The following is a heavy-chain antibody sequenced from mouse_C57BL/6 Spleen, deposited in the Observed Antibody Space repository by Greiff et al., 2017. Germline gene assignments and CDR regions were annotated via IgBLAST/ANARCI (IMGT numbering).Heavy chain of an antibody. CDR3: ARADYYGSSPWYFDV. CDR2: INPGSGGT. D-gene: IGHD1-1*01. CDR1: GYAFTNYL. J-gene: IGHJ1*03. Sequence: VQLQQSGAELVRPGTSVKVSCKASGYAFTNYLIEWVKQRPGQGLEWIGVINPGSGGTNYNEKFKGKATLTADKSSSTAYMQLSSLTSEDSAVYVCARADYYGSSPWYFDVWGTGTTVTVSS. V-gene: IGHV1-54*01.